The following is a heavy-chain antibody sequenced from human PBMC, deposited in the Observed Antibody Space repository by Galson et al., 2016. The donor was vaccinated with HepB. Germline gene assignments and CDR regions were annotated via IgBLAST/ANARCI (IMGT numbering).Heavy chain of an antibody. CDR3: AKTYYDFWSGYDYYYGMDV. D-gene: IGHD3-3*01. Sequence: SLRLSCAASGFTFSSYGMHWVRQAPGKGQEWVAVIWYDGSNKYHADSVQGRFTISRDNSKNTLYLQMNSLRAEDTAVYYCAKTYYDFWSGYDYYYGMDVWGQGTTVTVSS. V-gene: IGHV3-33*06. CDR2: IWYDGSNK. J-gene: IGHJ6*02. CDR1: GFTFSSYG.